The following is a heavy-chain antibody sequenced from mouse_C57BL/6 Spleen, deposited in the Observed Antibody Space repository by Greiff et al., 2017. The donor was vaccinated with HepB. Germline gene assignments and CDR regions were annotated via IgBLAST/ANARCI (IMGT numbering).Heavy chain of an antibody. CDR3: ARSGYYGSPPWWFDV. D-gene: IGHD1-1*01. CDR2: INPNNGGT. CDR1: GYTFTDYY. J-gene: IGHJ1*03. V-gene: IGHV1-26*01. Sequence: EVQLQQSGPELVKPGASVKISCKASGYTFTDYYMNWVKQSHGKSLEWIGDINPNNGGTSYNQKFKGKATLTVDKSSSTAYMELRSLTSEDSAVYYGARSGYYGSPPWWFDVWGTGTTVTVSS.